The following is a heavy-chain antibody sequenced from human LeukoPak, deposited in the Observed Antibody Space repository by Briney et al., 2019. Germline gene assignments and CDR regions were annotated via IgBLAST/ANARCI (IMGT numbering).Heavy chain of an antibody. V-gene: IGHV3-23*01. D-gene: IGHD3-10*01. J-gene: IGHJ4*02. CDR2: ISGSGGST. Sequence: GALRLSCAASGFPLSSYAMSWVRQAPGKGLEWGSAISGSGGSTYYADSVKGRFTISRDNSKNTLYLQMNSLRAEDTAVYYCAKQVAPWFGEPHWGQGTLVTVSS. CDR1: GFPLSSYA. CDR3: AKQVAPWFGEPH.